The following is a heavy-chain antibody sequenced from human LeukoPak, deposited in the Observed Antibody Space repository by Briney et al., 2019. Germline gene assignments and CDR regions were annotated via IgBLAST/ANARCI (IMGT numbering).Heavy chain of an antibody. CDR1: GYNFTTYW. CDR3: GRGLGTGYSYGYDY. J-gene: IGHJ4*02. Sequence: GESLKISCKGSGYNFTTYWISWVRQMPGKGLEGMVRVDPSDSYTNYSPSFQGHVTISADKSISTAYLQWSSVKASDTAMYYCGRGLGTGYSYGYDYWGKGTLVSVSS. CDR2: VDPSDSYT. D-gene: IGHD5-18*01. V-gene: IGHV5-10-1*01.